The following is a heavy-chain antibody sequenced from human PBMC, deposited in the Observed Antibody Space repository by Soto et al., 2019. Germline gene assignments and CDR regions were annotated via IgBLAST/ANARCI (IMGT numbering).Heavy chain of an antibody. CDR1: GFTFGDYA. CDR2: IRSKAYGGTT. Sequence: GGSLRLSCTASGFTFGDYAMSWFRQAPGKGLEWVGFIRSKAYGGTTEYAASVKGRFTISRDDSKSIAYLQMNSLKTEDTAVYYCTRDGYGSGSYYHSIYYYYMDVWGKGTTVTVSS. V-gene: IGHV3-49*03. CDR3: TRDGYGSGSYYHSIYYYYMDV. J-gene: IGHJ6*03. D-gene: IGHD3-10*01.